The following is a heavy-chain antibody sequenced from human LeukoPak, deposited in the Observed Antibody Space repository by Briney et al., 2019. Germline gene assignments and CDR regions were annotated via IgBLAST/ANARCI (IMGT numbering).Heavy chain of an antibody. CDR1: GLTFTKAW. CDR2: IKSKTDGGTT. V-gene: IGHV3-15*01. CDR3: TTDPIAAAPLGPPPDY. J-gene: IGHJ4*02. D-gene: IGHD6-13*01. Sequence: GGSLRLSCAASGLTFTKAWMTWVRQAPGEGLEWVGRIKSKTDGGTTDYAAPVKGRFTISRDDSKNTLYLQMNSLKTEDTAVYYCTTDPIAAAPLGPPPDYWGQGTLVTVSS.